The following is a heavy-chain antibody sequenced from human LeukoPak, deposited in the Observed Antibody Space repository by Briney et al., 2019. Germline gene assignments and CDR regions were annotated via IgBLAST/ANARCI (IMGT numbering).Heavy chain of an antibody. D-gene: IGHD5-18*01. J-gene: IGHJ4*02. CDR2: ISYDGSNK. Sequence: GGSLRLSCAASGFTFSSYATHWVRQAPGKGLEWVAVISYDGSNKYYADSVKGRFTISRDNSKNTLYLQMNSLRAEDTAVYYCARALGGYSYGYFDYWGQGTLVTVSS. CDR3: ARALGGYSYGYFDY. V-gene: IGHV3-30-3*01. CDR1: GFTFSSYA.